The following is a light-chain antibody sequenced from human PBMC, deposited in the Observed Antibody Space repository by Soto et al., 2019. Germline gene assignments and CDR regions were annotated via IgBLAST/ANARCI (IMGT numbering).Light chain of an antibody. V-gene: IGKV3-20*01. CDR1: QSVSSSY. CDR3: QQYNKWPPET. CDR2: GAS. Sequence: EILLTQSPGTLYLSPGERATLSCRASQSVSSSYLAWYQQKPCQAPRLLIYGASSRATGIPDRFSGSGSGTDFTLTISSLQSEDFAVYYCQQYNKWPPETFCQGTNVDIK. J-gene: IGKJ1*01.